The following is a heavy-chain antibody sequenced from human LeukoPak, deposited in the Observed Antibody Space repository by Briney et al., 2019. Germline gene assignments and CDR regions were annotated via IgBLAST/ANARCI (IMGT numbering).Heavy chain of an antibody. J-gene: IGHJ6*03. Sequence: PGGSLSLSCAASGFTFSSYAMSWVRQAPGKGPEWVSAISGSGGSTYYADSVKGRFTISRDNSKNTLYLQMNSLRAEDTAVYYCAKDSVDTAVVPTNYYYYYYMDVWGKGTTVTVSS. CDR3: AKDSVDTAVVPTNYYYYYYMDV. CDR1: GFTFSSYA. V-gene: IGHV3-23*01. CDR2: ISGSGGST. D-gene: IGHD5-18*01.